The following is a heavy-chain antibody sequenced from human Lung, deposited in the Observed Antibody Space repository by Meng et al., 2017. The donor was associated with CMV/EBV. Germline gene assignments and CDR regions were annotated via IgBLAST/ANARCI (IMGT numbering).Heavy chain of an antibody. D-gene: IGHD3-10*01. CDR2: IRHRGSS. CDR3: LRRSGGSV. Sequence: QVQLRESGPALVKPSETLSLTCAVSGDSITNHNWWAWVRQPPGKGLEWIGEIRHRGSSAYNPSLKSRVSMSIDKSKNQFSLKLTSVTAADTAVYHCLRRSGGSVWGQGTLVTVSS. CDR1: GDSITNHNW. V-gene: IGHV4-4*02. J-gene: IGHJ1*01.